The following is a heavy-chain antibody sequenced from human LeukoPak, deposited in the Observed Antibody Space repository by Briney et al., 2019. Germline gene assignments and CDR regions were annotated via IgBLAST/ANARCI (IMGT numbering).Heavy chain of an antibody. CDR1: GFTFSSYW. V-gene: IGHV3-7*01. J-gene: IGHJ4*02. Sequence: GGSLRLSCAASGFTFSSYWMSWVRQAPGKGLEWVANIKEDGSEKNFVDSVKGRFTISRDNAKNSLYLQMNSLRAEDTAVYYCARDEIGELEVDYWGQGTLVTVSS. CDR3: ARDEIGELEVDY. D-gene: IGHD3-10*01. CDR2: IKEDGSEK.